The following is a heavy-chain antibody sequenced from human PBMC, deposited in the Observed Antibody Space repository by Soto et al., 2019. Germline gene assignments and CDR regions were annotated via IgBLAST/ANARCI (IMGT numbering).Heavy chain of an antibody. V-gene: IGHV1-18*01. CDR3: ARDCISTSCPFGFDY. D-gene: IGHD2-2*01. J-gene: IGHJ4*02. CDR2: ISAYNGNT. CDR1: GYTFTSYG. Sequence: QVQLVQSGAEVKKPGASVKVSCKASGYTFTSYGISWVRQAPGQGLEWMGWISAYNGNTNYAQKLQGRVTMXXDXSMXTAYMELRSLRSDDTAVYYCARDCISTSCPFGFDYWGQGTLVTVSS.